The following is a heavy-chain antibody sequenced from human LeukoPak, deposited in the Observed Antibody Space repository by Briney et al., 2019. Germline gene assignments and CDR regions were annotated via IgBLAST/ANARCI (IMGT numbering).Heavy chain of an antibody. CDR1: GFTFSSYG. CDR3: ARDRGGAYDFWSGYYTGYFDY. Sequence: GGSLRLSCAASGFTFSSYGMNWVRQAPGKGLEWVSYISDSSTTIYYADSVKGRFTISRDNAKNSLYLQMNSLRAEDTAVYYCARDRGGAYDFWSGYYTGYFDYWGQGTLVTVSS. V-gene: IGHV3-48*01. D-gene: IGHD3-3*01. CDR2: ISDSSTTI. J-gene: IGHJ4*02.